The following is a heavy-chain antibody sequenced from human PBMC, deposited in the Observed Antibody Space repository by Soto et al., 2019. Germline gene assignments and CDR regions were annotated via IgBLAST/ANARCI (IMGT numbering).Heavy chain of an antibody. CDR3: ASVAPPADY. V-gene: IGHV1-18*01. CDR1: GYTFTSYH. Sequence: QVQLVQSGAEVKKPGASVKVSCKASGYTFTSYHISWVRQAPGQGLEWMGWISAYNGNTNYAQKLQGRVTMTTDTPARTAYMDLRSLRSDATAVYYCASVAPPADYWGQGTRVTVPS. D-gene: IGHD5-12*01. J-gene: IGHJ4*02. CDR2: ISAYNGNT.